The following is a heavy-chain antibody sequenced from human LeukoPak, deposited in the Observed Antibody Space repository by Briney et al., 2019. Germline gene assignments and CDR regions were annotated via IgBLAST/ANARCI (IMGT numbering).Heavy chain of an antibody. CDR1: GFTFSNYG. J-gene: IGHJ3*02. CDR3: ARDTGWSVVLGAFDI. D-gene: IGHD2-15*01. Sequence: PGGSLRLSCVASGFTFSNYGMHWVRQAPGKGLEWVAVIWYDGSNRYSADPVKGRFTISRDNSKNTLYLQMNSLRAEDTAVYYCARDTGWSVVLGAFDIWGQGTMVTVSS. V-gene: IGHV3-33*01. CDR2: IWYDGSNR.